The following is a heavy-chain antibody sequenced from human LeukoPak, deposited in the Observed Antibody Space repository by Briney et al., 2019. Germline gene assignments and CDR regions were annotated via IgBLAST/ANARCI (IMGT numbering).Heavy chain of an antibody. J-gene: IGHJ4*02. Sequence: ASVKVSCKASGYTFTSYDINWVRQASGQGLEWMGWMNPNSGNTGYAQKLQGRVTITRNTSISTAYMEMSSLSSEDTAVYYCARRVGKPQILDYWGQGTLVTVSS. CDR2: MNPNSGNT. D-gene: IGHD2-2*01. CDR1: GYTFTSYD. CDR3: ARRVGKPQILDY. V-gene: IGHV1-8*03.